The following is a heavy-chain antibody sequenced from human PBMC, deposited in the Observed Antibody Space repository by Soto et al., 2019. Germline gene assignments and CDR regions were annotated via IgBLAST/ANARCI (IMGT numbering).Heavy chain of an antibody. CDR3: SAGYCSGANCCSSQY. Sequence: EVQLVESGGGLVKPGGSLRLSCAASGFTPTNAWMNWIRQAPGKGPEWVGRIKSETAGGTTDYAAPVKGRFTISRDDSKNTLYLQMDSLKTEDAAVYYCSAGYCSGANCCSSQYWGQGTLVTVSS. CDR2: IKSETAGGTT. CDR1: GFTPTNAW. D-gene: IGHD2-15*01. J-gene: IGHJ4*02. V-gene: IGHV3-15*07.